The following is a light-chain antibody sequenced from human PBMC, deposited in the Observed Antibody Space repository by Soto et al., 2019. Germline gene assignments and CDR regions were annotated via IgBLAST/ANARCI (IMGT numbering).Light chain of an antibody. CDR3: QQSYSPPLT. Sequence: DIQMTQSPSSLSASAGDRVIITCRASQGISNYLNWYQQKPGKAPKLLIYAASNLQSGVPPRFSGSGSGTDFTLAISSLQPEDCASDYCQQSYSPPLTVGGGTEVEIK. CDR1: QGISNY. J-gene: IGKJ4*01. V-gene: IGKV1-39*01. CDR2: AAS.